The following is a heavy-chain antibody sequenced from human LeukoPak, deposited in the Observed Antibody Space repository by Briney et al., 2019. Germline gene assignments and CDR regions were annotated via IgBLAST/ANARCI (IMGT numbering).Heavy chain of an antibody. J-gene: IGHJ3*02. CDR1: GGSISIGGYY. Sequence: SGTLSLTCTVSGGSISIGGYYWGWIRQHPGRGREWIVYIYYSGRTYYNPSANSRVTISVDSSKNQFSLKLSSVTAADTAVYYCASSDVSLHAFDIWGQGTMVTVSS. CDR3: ASSDVSLHAFDI. CDR2: IYYSGRT. V-gene: IGHV4-31*03.